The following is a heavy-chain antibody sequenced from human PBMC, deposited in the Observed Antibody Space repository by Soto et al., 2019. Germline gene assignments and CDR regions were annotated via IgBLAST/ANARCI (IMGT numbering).Heavy chain of an antibody. D-gene: IGHD3-22*01. J-gene: IGHJ6*02. CDR1: GFTFSSYS. CDR2: ISSSSTI. Sequence: GSLRLSCAASGFTFSSYSMNWVRQAPGKGLEWVSYISSSSTIYYADSVKGRFTISRDNAKNSLYLQMNSLRDEDTAVYYCARDHYDSSGIYQGDYYYGMDVWGQGTTVTVSS. V-gene: IGHV3-48*02. CDR3: ARDHYDSSGIYQGDYYYGMDV.